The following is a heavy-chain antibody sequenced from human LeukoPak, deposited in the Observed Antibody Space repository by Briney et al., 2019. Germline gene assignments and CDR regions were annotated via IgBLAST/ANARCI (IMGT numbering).Heavy chain of an antibody. CDR3: ARDGYIDL. J-gene: IGHJ2*01. Sequence: PGGSLRLSCAASGFTFSSCSMNWVRQAPGKGLEWISYISGSSSITYYVDSVKGRFTISRDNAKNSLYLQMNSLRVEDTAVYYCARDGYIDLWGRGTLVTVSS. CDR2: ISGSSSIT. CDR1: GFTFSSCS. V-gene: IGHV3-48*01.